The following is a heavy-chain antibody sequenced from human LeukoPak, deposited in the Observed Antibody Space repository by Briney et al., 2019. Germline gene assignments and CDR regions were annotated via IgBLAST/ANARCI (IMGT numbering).Heavy chain of an antibody. D-gene: IGHD4-17*01. Sequence: PGGSLRLSCAASGFTFSSYSMNWFRQAPGKGLEWVSDHRGGGGSAFYADSVKGRFTISRDNSKYTLFLQMNSLRAEDTAVYYCARDPNGDYIGAFDMWGPGTMVTVSS. V-gene: IGHV3-23*01. CDR1: GFTFSSYS. J-gene: IGHJ3*02. CDR2: HRGGGGSA. CDR3: ARDPNGDYIGAFDM.